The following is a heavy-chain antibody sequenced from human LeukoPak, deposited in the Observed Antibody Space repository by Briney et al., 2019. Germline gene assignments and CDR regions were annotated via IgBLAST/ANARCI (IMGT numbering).Heavy chain of an antibody. V-gene: IGHV4-59*01. CDR1: GGSISSYY. CDR3: ASQQPYSGSYDYFDY. J-gene: IGHJ4*02. Sequence: SETLSLTCTVSGGSISSYYWTWIRRPPGKGREGIGYIYYSGSTNYNPSLKSRITISLDASKNQFSLKLSSVTAADTAVYYCASQQPYSGSYDYFDYWGQGTLVTVSS. CDR2: IYYSGST. D-gene: IGHD1-26*01.